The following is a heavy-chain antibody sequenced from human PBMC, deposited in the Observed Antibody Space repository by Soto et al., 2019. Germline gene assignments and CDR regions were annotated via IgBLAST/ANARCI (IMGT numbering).Heavy chain of an antibody. CDR3: ASGDSGYDPLGY. CDR2: IYHSGST. Sequence: QVQLQESGPGLVKPSGTLSLTCAVSGGSISSSNWWSWVRQPPGKGLEWIGEIYHSGSTNYNPSLKGRVAISGDKSTTQCSLKLSSVTAADTAVYYCASGDSGYDPLGYWGQGTLVTVSS. D-gene: IGHD5-12*01. J-gene: IGHJ4*02. CDR1: GGSISSSNW. V-gene: IGHV4-4*02.